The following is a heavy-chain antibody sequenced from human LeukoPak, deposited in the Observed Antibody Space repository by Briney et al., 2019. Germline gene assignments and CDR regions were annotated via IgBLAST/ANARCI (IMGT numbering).Heavy chain of an antibody. CDR2: ISSSGSTI. CDR3: ARDYPHCSSTSCHDAFDI. Sequence: PGGSLRLSCAASGFTFSDYYMSWIRQAPGKGLEWVLYISSSGSTIYYADSVKGRFTISRDNAKNSLYLQMNSLRAEDTAVYYCARDYPHCSSTSCHDAFDIWGQGTMVTVSS. CDR1: GFTFSDYY. J-gene: IGHJ3*02. D-gene: IGHD2-2*01. V-gene: IGHV3-11*01.